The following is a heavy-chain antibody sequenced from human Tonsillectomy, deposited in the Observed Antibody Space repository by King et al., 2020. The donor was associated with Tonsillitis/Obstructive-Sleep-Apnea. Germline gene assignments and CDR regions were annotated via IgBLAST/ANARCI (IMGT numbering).Heavy chain of an antibody. J-gene: IGHJ3*02. V-gene: IGHV3-15*01. CDR3: TTDIVCSGTSCPGRAFDI. CDR2: IKSKIDTGTA. D-gene: IGHD2-2*01. CDR1: GFIFTDAW. Sequence: VQLVESGGGLVKPGGSLRLSCAASGFIFTDAWMSWVRQAPGKGLEWVGRIKSKIDTGTADYAAPVEGRFTISRDDSKNTVYLQMNSLKSEDQGMYYCTTDIVCSGTSCPGRAFDIWGQGTMVTVSS.